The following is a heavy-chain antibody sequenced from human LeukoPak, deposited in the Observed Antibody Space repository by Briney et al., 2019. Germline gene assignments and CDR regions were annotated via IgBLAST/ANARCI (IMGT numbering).Heavy chain of an antibody. J-gene: IGHJ5*02. Sequence: SQTLSLTCTVSGGSISSGSYYWSWIQQPAGRGLEWIGRIYTSGSTNYNPSLKSRVTMSVDTSKNQFSLKLSSVTAAGTAVYYCARDFGWNYVGDWFDPWGQGTLVTVSS. CDR3: ARDFGWNYVGDWFDP. V-gene: IGHV4-61*02. CDR1: GGSISSGSYY. CDR2: IYTSGST. D-gene: IGHD1-7*01.